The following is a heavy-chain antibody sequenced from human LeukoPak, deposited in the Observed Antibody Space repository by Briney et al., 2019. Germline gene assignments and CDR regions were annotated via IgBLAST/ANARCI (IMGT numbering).Heavy chain of an antibody. CDR1: GFIFTSYA. Sequence: GGSLRLSCAASGFIFTSYAMSWVRQAPGKGLEWVSTISGNGDSTFYADSVKGRFTISRDNSKNTLYLQMISLRAEDTAVYSCAKYYYDSSGYYDAAPLDSWGQGTLVTVFS. D-gene: IGHD3-22*01. J-gene: IGHJ4*02. CDR3: AKYYYDSSGYYDAAPLDS. CDR2: ISGNGDST. V-gene: IGHV3-23*01.